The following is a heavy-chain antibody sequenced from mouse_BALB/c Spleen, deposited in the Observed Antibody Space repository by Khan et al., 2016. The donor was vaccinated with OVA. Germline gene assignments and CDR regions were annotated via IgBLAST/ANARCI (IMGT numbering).Heavy chain of an antibody. V-gene: IGHV1S136*01. CDR2: IYPYNDDT. CDR1: GYTFTSYV. J-gene: IGHJ2*01. CDR3: ARNYRSDVYFDY. Sequence: VQLKQSGPELVKPGASVKMSCKATGYTFTSYVMHWVKQKPGQGLEWIGYIYPYNDDTKYNEKFKGKATLTSDKSSSTAYMELSSLTSEDSAVYSCARNYRSDVYFDYWGRGTTLTVSS. D-gene: IGHD2-14*01.